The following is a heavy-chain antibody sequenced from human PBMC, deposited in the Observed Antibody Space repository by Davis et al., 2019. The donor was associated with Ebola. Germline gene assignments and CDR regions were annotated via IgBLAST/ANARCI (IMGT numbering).Heavy chain of an antibody. J-gene: IGHJ4*02. CDR2: ISSSGSTI. CDR3: ARVGYYYDSSGGLDY. V-gene: IGHV3-11*01. D-gene: IGHD3-22*01. CDR1: GFTFSDYY. Sequence: GESLKISCAASGFTFSDYYMSWIRQAPGKGLERVSYISSSGSTIYYADSVKGRFTISRDNAKNSLYLQMNSLRAEDTAVYYCARVGYYYDSSGGLDYWGQGTLVTVSS.